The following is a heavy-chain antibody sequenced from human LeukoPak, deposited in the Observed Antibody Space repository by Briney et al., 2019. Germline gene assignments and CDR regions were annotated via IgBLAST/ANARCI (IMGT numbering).Heavy chain of an antibody. J-gene: IGHJ5*02. CDR3: ARRRGKWDVNWFDP. V-gene: IGHV4-39*01. CDR2: LYYDGRT. CDR1: XXXXSXXNYY. Sequence: EXLSLTCTXXXXXXSXXNYYXXWXRQXXXXGLXXXXSLYYDGRTYYSPSLESRVTVSVDTSKNQFALKLTSVTAADTAVYYCARRRGKWDVNWFDPWGPGTLVTVSS. D-gene: IGHD1-26*01.